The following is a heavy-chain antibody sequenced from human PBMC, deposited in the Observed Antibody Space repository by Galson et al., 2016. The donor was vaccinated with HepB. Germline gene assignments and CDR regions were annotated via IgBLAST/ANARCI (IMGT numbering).Heavy chain of an antibody. CDR1: GFPFSSYN. J-gene: IGHJ4*02. CDR2: ITSNGGST. CDR3: TRGRSFDY. D-gene: IGHD3-10*01. Sequence: SLRLSCAASGFPFSSYNMLWVRQAPGRGLEYVSAITSNGGSTFYADSVKGRFTISRDNSKNTLYLQMGSLRPEDTAVYYCTRGRSFDYWGQGTLVTVSS. V-gene: IGHV3-64*02.